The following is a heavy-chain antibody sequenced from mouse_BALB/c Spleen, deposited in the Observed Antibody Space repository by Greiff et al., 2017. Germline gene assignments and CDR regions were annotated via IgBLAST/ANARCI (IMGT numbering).Heavy chain of an antibody. CDR3: ARLLDYAMDY. D-gene: IGHD2-12*01. J-gene: IGHJ4*01. V-gene: IGHV8-12*01. Sequence: QVTLKESGPGILQPSQTLSLTCSFSGFSLSTSGMGVSWIRQPSGKGLEWLAHIYWDDDKRYNPSLKSRLTISKDTSRNQVFLKITSVDTADTATYYCARLLDYAMDYWGQGTSVTVSS. CDR2: IYWDDDK. CDR1: GFSLSTSGMG.